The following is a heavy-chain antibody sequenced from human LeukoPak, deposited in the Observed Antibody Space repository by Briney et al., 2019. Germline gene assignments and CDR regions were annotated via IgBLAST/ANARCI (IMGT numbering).Heavy chain of an antibody. CDR3: ARGGGQGRIVVVVAATRGAFDI. V-gene: IGHV1-18*01. Sequence: ASVKVSCKASGYTFTNYGISWVRQAPGQGLEWMGWISAYNGNTYYAQKLQGRVTMTTDTSTSTAYMELSSLRSEDTAVYYCARGGGQGRIVVVVAATRGAFDIWGQGTMVTVSS. D-gene: IGHD2-15*01. CDR1: GYTFTNYG. J-gene: IGHJ3*02. CDR2: ISAYNGNT.